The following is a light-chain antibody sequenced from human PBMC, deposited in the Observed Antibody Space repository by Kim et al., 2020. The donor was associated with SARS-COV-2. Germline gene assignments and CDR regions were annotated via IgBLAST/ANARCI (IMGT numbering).Light chain of an antibody. CDR1: ENLATY. CDR2: DIS. J-gene: IGKJ4*01. V-gene: IGKV3-15*01. CDR3: QQYKKWPLT. Sequence: VCPGEAATPSARASENLATYLGWYQQKPGQAPRLLIYDISIRATGIRARFSGSGSGTEFTLTISSLQSEDSAVYYCQQYKKWPLTFGGGTKVDIK.